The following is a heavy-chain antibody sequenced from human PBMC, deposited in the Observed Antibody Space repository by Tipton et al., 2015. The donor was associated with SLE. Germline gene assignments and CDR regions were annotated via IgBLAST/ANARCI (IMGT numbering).Heavy chain of an antibody. Sequence: TLSLTCTVSGGSISSNNFFWSWLRQHPGKGLEWIGSIRHSGTTHYNPSLKSRVTLAVDTSKNQFSLKLSVVTAADTAVYYCVSSGYPLGTFESWGQGTMVTVSS. CDR3: VSSGYPLGTFES. CDR2: IRHSGTT. CDR1: GGSISSNNFF. J-gene: IGHJ3*02. D-gene: IGHD3-9*01. V-gene: IGHV4-31*03.